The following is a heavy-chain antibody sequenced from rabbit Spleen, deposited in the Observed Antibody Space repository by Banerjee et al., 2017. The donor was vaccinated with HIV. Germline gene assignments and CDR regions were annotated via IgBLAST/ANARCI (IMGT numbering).Heavy chain of an antibody. D-gene: IGHD1-1*01. CDR1: GVSFSANSY. V-gene: IGHV1S45*01. CDR2: IHSGYSGFT. CDR3: ARDTSSSFSSYGMDL. Sequence: QEQLVESGGGLVQPEGSLTLTCTASGVSFSANSYMCWVRQAPGKGLEWIGCIHSGYSGFTYFASWAKGRFIMSRTSSTTVTLQMTRLTAADTATYFCARDTSSSFSSYGMDLWGPGTLVTVS. J-gene: IGHJ6*01.